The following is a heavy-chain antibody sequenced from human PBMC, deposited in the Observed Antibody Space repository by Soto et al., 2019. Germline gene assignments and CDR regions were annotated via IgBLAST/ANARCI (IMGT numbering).Heavy chain of an antibody. CDR1: GFTFSSYG. J-gene: IGHJ6*02. Sequence: QVQLVESGGGVVQPGRSLRLSCAASGFTFSSYGMHWVRQAPGKGLEWVAVIWYDGSNKYYADSVKGRFTISRDKSKNTLYLQMNSLRAEDTAVYYCARGGVEMATIDYYYGMDVWGQGTTVTVSS. D-gene: IGHD5-12*01. CDR2: IWYDGSNK. CDR3: ARGGVEMATIDYYYGMDV. V-gene: IGHV3-33*01.